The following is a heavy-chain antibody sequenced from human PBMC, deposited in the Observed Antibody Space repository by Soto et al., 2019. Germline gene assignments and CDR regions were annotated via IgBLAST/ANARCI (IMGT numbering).Heavy chain of an antibody. J-gene: IGHJ6*02. D-gene: IGHD3-3*01. Sequence: SETLSLTCTVSGGSISSSSYYWGWIRQPPGKGLEWIGSIYYSGSTYYNPSLKSRVTISVDTSKNQFSLKLSSVTAADTAVYYCAFLEWLPPYYYYYGMDVWGQGTTVTVS. V-gene: IGHV4-39*01. CDR2: IYYSGST. CDR3: AFLEWLPPYYYYYGMDV. CDR1: GGSISSSSYY.